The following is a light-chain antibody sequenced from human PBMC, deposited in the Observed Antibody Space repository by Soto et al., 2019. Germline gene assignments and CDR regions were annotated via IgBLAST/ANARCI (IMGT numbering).Light chain of an antibody. CDR3: QQYYNRES. CDR2: KTS. J-gene: IGKJ1*01. V-gene: IGKV1-5*03. CDR1: QRINPW. Sequence: DIQMTQSPSTVSASVGDRVTITCRASQRINPWLAWHQQKPGKAPKVLIYKTSDLENGVPSRFSGSGSGTEYTLTTTNLQPDDFATYYCQQYYNRESFGQGTKVEV.